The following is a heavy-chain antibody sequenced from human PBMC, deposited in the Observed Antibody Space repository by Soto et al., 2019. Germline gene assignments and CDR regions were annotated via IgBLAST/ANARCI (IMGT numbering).Heavy chain of an antibody. CDR1: GFTFSNYA. CDR3: ARDPSITGTKGGYYFDY. D-gene: IGHD1-7*01. V-gene: IGHV3-30*04. J-gene: IGHJ4*02. CDR2: ISCDGRKK. Sequence: QVQLVESGGGVVQPGRSLRLSCAASGFTFSNYAMHWVRQAPGKGLEGVAVISCDGRKKYVADSVKGRFTISRDYSKNTLYLEMDSLRAEDTAVYYCARDPSITGTKGGYYFDYWGQGTLVTVSS.